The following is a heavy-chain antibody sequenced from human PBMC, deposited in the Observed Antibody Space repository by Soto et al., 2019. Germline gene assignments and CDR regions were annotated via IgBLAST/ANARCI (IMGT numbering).Heavy chain of an antibody. CDR3: AKDGEYASLNWFDP. V-gene: IGHV3-23*01. J-gene: IGHJ5*02. CDR2: ISYSSESI. D-gene: IGHD2-2*01. CDR1: GLTFSNYA. Sequence: PGGSLRLSCAASGLTFSNYAMSWVRQAPGKGLEWVSTISYSSESIYYADSVKGRFTISRDNSKDTLYLQMNSLRVEDTAVYYCAKDGEYASLNWFDPWGQGTLVTVSS.